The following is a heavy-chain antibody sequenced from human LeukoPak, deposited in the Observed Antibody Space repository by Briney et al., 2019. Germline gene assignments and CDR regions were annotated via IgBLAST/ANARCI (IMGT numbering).Heavy chain of an antibody. CDR3: AKEKESSGYFDY. J-gene: IGHJ4*02. Sequence: GGSLRLSCAASGFTFSTYAMSWVRQAPGKGQEWVSAISGSGGRTYYADSVKGRFTISRDNSKNTLYLQMNSLRGEDTAVYYCAKEKESSGYFDYWGQGTLVTVSS. CDR2: ISGSGGRT. V-gene: IGHV3-23*01. CDR1: GFTFSTYA. D-gene: IGHD3-10*01.